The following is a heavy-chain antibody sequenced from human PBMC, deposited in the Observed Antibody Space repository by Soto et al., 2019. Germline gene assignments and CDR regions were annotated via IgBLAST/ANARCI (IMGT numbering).Heavy chain of an antibody. CDR1: GFTFSTYG. CDR3: AKDLQSYGDYDYYCYGMDV. Sequence: QVQLVESGGGEVQPGRSLTISCAASGFTFSTYGMHWVRQTPGKGLAWVAVISYDGTNKFYSDSVKGRFTISRDNFKNTLTLQMNSLRADDTAVYSCAKDLQSYGDYDYYCYGMDVWRLGTRVPVSS. CDR2: ISYDGTNK. D-gene: IGHD4-17*01. J-gene: IGHJ6*02. V-gene: IGHV3-30*18.